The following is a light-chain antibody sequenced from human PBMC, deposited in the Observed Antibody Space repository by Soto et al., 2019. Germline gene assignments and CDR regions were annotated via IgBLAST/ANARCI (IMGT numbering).Light chain of an antibody. CDR2: GNS. J-gene: IGLJ2*01. CDR3: QSYDSSLRGSV. Sequence: QSVLTQPPSVSGAPGQRVTISCTGSSSNIRAGYDVHWYQQLPGTAPKLLIYGNSTRPSGVPDRFSGSKSGTSASLAITGLQAEDEGDYSWQSYDSSLRGSVFGGGTKLTVL. CDR1: SSNIRAGYD. V-gene: IGLV1-40*01.